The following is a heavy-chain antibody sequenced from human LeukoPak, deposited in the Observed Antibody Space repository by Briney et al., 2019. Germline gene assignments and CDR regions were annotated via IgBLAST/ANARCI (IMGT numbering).Heavy chain of an antibody. CDR1: GFTFSSYG. J-gene: IGHJ4*02. D-gene: IGHD3-22*01. Sequence: GRSLRLSCAASGFTFSSYGMHWVRQAPGKGLEWVAVISYDGSNKYYADSVKGRFTISRDNSKNTLYRQMNSLRAEDTAVYYCAKDFSGYYDYWGQGTLVTVSS. CDR2: ISYDGSNK. V-gene: IGHV3-30*18. CDR3: AKDFSGYYDY.